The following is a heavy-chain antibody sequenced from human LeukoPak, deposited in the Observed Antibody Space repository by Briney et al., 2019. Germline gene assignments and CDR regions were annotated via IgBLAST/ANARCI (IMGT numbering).Heavy chain of an antibody. Sequence: RTSETLSLTCSVSGGFNTHYYWSWIRQPPGKGLEWIGYFYHSGSTNYNPSLKSRVTISVDTSKNQFSLKLSSVTAADTAVYYCARVEFGAAAVDYWGQGTLVTVSS. CDR2: FYHSGST. J-gene: IGHJ4*02. CDR3: ARVEFGAAAVDY. CDR1: GGFNTHYY. D-gene: IGHD3-10*01. V-gene: IGHV4-59*12.